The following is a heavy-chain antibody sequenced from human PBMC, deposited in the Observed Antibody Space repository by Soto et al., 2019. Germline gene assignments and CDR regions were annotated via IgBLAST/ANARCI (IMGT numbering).Heavy chain of an antibody. V-gene: IGHV3-30*18. CDR3: AKGEDIVLVPAAPIDY. CDR2: ISYDGSNK. D-gene: IGHD2-2*01. J-gene: IGHJ4*02. CDR1: GFTFSSYG. Sequence: QVQLVESGGGVVQPGRSLRLSCAASGFTFSSYGMHWVRQAPGKGLEWVAVISYDGSNKYYADSVKGRFTISRDNSKNTLYLQMNSLRAEDTAVYYCAKGEDIVLVPAAPIDYWGQGTLVTVSS.